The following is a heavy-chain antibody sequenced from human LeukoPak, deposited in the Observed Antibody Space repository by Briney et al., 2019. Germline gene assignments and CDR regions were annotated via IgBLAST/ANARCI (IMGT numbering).Heavy chain of an antibody. D-gene: IGHD2-2*02. CDR2: IYTSGST. J-gene: IGHJ4*02. CDR1: GGSISSGSYY. Sequence: PSETLSLTCTVSGGSISSGSYYWSWIRQPAGKGLEWIGRIYTSGSTNYNPSLKSRVTISVGRSKNQFSLKLSSVTAADTAVYYCARGCSSTSCYSGHWGQGTLVTVSS. CDR3: ARGCSSTSCYSGH. V-gene: IGHV4-61*02.